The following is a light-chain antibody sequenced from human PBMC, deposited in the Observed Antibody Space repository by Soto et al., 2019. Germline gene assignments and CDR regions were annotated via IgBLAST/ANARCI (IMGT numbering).Light chain of an antibody. CDR1: QSVSRE. CDR2: DAS. CDR3: QQRSQWPRT. Sequence: EIVLTQSPATLSLSPGERATLSCRASQSVSRELAWFQQKPGQAPRLLISDASNRATGVPPRFSGSGSGTDVTLTISSLEPDDFAVYFCQQRSQWPRTFGQGTKLEIK. V-gene: IGKV3-11*01. J-gene: IGKJ2*01.